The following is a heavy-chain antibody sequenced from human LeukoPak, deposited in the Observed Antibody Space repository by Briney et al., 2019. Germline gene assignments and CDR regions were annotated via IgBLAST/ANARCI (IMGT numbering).Heavy chain of an antibody. CDR3: ARAQSLAGSWGAFDI. CDR1: GGAFSSHA. Sequence: ASVKVSCKASGGAFSSHAISWVRQAPGQGLEWMGWISAYNGNKNYAQKLQGRLTMTTDTSTSTAYMELRSLRSDDTAVYYCARAQSLAGSWGAFDIWGQGTMVTVSS. CDR2: ISAYNGNK. J-gene: IGHJ3*02. V-gene: IGHV1-18*01. D-gene: IGHD6-19*01.